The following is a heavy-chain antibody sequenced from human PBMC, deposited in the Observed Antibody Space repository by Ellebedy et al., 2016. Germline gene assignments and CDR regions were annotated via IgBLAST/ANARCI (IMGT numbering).Heavy chain of an antibody. D-gene: IGHD2-15*01. Sequence: GESLKISCAASGFTFTSYAMHWVRQAPGKGLEWVAVTSYDGSDKYHADAVKGRFTISRDNSNNTVYLQMNSLRAEDTAVYYCARDKGAGYCSGGTCYSFDYWGQGTLVTVSS. V-gene: IGHV3-30*04. CDR3: ARDKGAGYCSGGTCYSFDY. CDR1: GFTFTSYA. J-gene: IGHJ4*02. CDR2: TSYDGSDK.